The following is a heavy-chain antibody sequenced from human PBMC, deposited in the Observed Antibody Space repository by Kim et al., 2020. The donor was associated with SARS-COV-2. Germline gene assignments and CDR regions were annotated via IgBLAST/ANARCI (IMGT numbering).Heavy chain of an antibody. D-gene: IGHD5-12*01. V-gene: IGHV3-33*01. Sequence: GESLRLSCAASGFTFSSYGMHWVRQAPGKGLEWVAVIWYDGSNKYYADSVKGRFTISRDNSKNTLYLQMNSLRAEDTAVYYCARESAPHIVATIGDFDYWGQGTLVTVSS. CDR2: IWYDGSNK. J-gene: IGHJ4*02. CDR1: GFTFSSYG. CDR3: ARESAPHIVATIGDFDY.